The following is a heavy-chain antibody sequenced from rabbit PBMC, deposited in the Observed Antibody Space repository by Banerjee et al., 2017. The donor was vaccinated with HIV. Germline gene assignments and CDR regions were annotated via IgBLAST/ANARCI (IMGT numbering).Heavy chain of an antibody. Sequence: QEQLVESGGGLVQPGASLTLTCTASGFTLSSSYWICWVRQAPGKGLEWIGCIYTGSGSTCYASWVNGRFTISKTSSTTVDLKMTSLTAADTATYFCARDDDYGGYYFNLWGPGTLVTVS. CDR2: IYTGSGST. CDR3: ARDDDYGGYYFNL. D-gene: IGHD2-1*01. CDR1: GFTLSSSYW. V-gene: IGHV1S45*01. J-gene: IGHJ4*01.